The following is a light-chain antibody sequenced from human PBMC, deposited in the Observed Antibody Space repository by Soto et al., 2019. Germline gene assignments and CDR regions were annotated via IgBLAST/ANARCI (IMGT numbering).Light chain of an antibody. CDR1: QSISSY. CDR2: AAS. Sequence: DIQMAQSPSSVSASVGARVTITCRASQSISSYLNWYQQKPGKAPKLLIYAASSLQSGVPSRFSGSGSGTDFTLTISSLQPEDFATYYCQQSYSTPRTFGQGTKVDIK. V-gene: IGKV1-39*01. CDR3: QQSYSTPRT. J-gene: IGKJ1*01.